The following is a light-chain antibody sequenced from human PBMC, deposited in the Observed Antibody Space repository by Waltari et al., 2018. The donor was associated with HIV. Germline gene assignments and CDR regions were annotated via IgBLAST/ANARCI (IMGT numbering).Light chain of an antibody. CDR2: EVN. J-gene: IGLJ2*01. V-gene: IGLV2-18*02. CDR1: SSAVGPYNR. CDR3: TSYTASGTVV. Sequence: QSALTQPPSVSGSPGQSVTISCTGTSSAVGPYNRVSWYRQPPCSVLFYEVNNRPSGVPDHFSEAQSDNTASLTISGLQAEDEAYYYCTSYTASGTVVFGGGTKLTVL.